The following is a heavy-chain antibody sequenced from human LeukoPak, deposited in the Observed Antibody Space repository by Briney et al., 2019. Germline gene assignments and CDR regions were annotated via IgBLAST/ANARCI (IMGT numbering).Heavy chain of an antibody. V-gene: IGHV4-59*01. J-gene: IGHJ4*02. D-gene: IGHD6-13*01. Sequence: ETLSLTCTVSGGSISSYYWSWIRQPPGKGLEWIGYIYYSGSTNYNPSLKSRVTISVDTSENQLSLKLSSVTAADTALYYCARAHTSSWYMDYWGQGTLVTVSS. CDR2: IYYSGST. CDR1: GGSISSYY. CDR3: ARAHTSSWYMDY.